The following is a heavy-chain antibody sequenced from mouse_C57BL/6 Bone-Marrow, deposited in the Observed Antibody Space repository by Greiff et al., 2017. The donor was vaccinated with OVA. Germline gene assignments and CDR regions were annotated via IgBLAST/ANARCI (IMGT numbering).Heavy chain of an antibody. D-gene: IGHD2-2*01. J-gene: IGHJ3*01. CDR1: GYAFTNYL. CDR2: INPGSGGT. CDR3: LMVSWFAY. V-gene: IGHV1-54*01. Sequence: VQLQQSGAELVRPGTSVKVSCKASGYAFTNYLIEWVKQRPGQGLEWIGVINPGSGGTNYNEKFKGKATLTADKSSSTAYMQLSSLTSEDSAVYFCLMVSWFAYWGQGTLVTVSA.